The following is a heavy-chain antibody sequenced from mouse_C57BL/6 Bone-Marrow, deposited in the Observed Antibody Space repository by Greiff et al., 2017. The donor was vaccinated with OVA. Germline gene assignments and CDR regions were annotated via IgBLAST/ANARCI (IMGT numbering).Heavy chain of an antibody. CDR2: IDPEDGDT. D-gene: IGHD1-1*01. CDR1: GFNIKDYY. V-gene: IGHV14-1*01. J-gene: IGHJ1*03. Sequence: DVKLQESGAELVRPGASVKLSCTASGFNIKDYYMHWVKQRPEQGLEWIGRIDPEDGDTEYAPKFQGKATMTADTSSNTAYLQLSSLTSEDTAVYYCTGYYYGSSHYWYFDVWGTGTTVTVSS. CDR3: TGYYYGSSHYWYFDV.